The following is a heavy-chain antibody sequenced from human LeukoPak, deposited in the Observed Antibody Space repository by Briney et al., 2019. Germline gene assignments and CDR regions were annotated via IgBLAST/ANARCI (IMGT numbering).Heavy chain of an antibody. CDR2: INHSGST. J-gene: IGHJ4*02. Sequence: SETLSLTCTVSGVSISTHFYYWGWIRQPPGKGLEWIGEINHSGSTNYNPSLKSRVTISVDTSKNQFSLKLSSVTAADTAVYYCARGVYSSSSNDYWGQGTLVTVSS. CDR3: ARGVYSSSSNDY. V-gene: IGHV4-34*01. CDR1: GVSISTHFYY. D-gene: IGHD6-6*01.